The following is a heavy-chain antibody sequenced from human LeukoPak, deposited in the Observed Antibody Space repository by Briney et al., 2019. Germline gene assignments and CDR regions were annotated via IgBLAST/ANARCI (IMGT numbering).Heavy chain of an antibody. Sequence: GGSLRLSCAASGFTFSSYCMNWVRQAPGKGLEWVASISSSSSYKYYADSVKGRFTISRDNATNTLYLQMNSLRAEDTAVYYCARRRYSTSSGGFDYWGQGILVTVSS. CDR1: GFTFSSYC. CDR2: ISSSSSYK. J-gene: IGHJ4*02. V-gene: IGHV3-21*01. CDR3: ARRRYSTSSGGFDY. D-gene: IGHD6-6*01.